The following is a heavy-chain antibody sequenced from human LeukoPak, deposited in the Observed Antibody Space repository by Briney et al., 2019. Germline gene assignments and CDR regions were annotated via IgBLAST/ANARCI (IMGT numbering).Heavy chain of an antibody. J-gene: IGHJ6*02. V-gene: IGHV4-59*12. Sequence: SETLSLTCTVSGGSISSYYWSWIRQPPGKGLEWIGYTYYSGSTNYNPSLKSRVTISVDTSKNQFSLKLSSVTAADTAVYYCARVSSSWYYYYYGMDVWGQGTTVTVSS. CDR2: TYYSGST. CDR3: ARVSSSWYYYYYGMDV. CDR1: GGSISSYY. D-gene: IGHD6-13*01.